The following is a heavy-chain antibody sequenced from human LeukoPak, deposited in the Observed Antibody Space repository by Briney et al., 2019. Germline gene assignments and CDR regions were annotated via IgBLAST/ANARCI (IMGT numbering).Heavy chain of an antibody. Sequence: GGSLRLSCAASGFTFSSYWMHWVRQAPGKGLVWVSRINSDGSSTSYTDSVKGRFTISRDNAKNTLYLQMNSLRAEDTAVYYCARERAVKSSGWTSWGQGTLVTVSS. CDR3: ARERAVKSSGWTS. J-gene: IGHJ5*02. V-gene: IGHV3-74*01. CDR1: GFTFSSYW. CDR2: INSDGSST. D-gene: IGHD6-19*01.